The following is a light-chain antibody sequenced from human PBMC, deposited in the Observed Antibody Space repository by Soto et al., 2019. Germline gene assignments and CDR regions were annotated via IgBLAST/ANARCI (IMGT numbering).Light chain of an antibody. CDR2: EVT. Sequence: QSVLTQPPSASGSPGQSVTISCTGTSSDVGGYDCVSWYQHRPGTAPKFLIYEVTKRPSGVPDRFSGSKSGNTASLTVSGLQPEDEADYFCSSYAASNTDVFGTGTKLTVL. V-gene: IGLV2-8*01. J-gene: IGLJ1*01. CDR1: SSDVGGYDC. CDR3: SSYAASNTDV.